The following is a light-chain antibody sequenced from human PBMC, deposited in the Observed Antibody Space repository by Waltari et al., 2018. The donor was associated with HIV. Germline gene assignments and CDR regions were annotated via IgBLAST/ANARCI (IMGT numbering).Light chain of an antibody. CDR2: EVS. V-gene: IGLV2-14*01. CDR3: SSYTSDYTYV. Sequence: QSALTQPASVSWSPGQSITISCTGTRSDVGGYNYVSWYQHHPGKAPKLLIYEVSNRPSGVSNRFSGSKSDNTASLTISGLQAEDEADYYCSSYTSDYTYVFGSGTEVTVL. CDR1: RSDVGGYNY. J-gene: IGLJ1*01.